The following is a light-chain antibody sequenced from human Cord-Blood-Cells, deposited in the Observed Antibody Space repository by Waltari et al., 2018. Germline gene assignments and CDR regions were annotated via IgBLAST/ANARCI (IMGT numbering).Light chain of an antibody. CDR2: AGS. CDR3: CSYAGSSTHVV. J-gene: IGLJ2*01. V-gene: IGLV2-23*01. CDR1: SRDVGSYNL. Sequence: QSALTQPASVSGSSGPSLTISCTGTSRDVGSYNLPSSYQQQPGKAPKLLIYAGSKRPSGVSNRCSGSKSGNTASLTIAVLQAEDEADYYCCSYAGSSTHVVFGGGTKLTVL.